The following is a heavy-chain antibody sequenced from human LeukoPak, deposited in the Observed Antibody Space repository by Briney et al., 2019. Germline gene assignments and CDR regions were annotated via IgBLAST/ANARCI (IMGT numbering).Heavy chain of an antibody. Sequence: GGSLRLSCAASGFTFGDYHMSWIRQAPGKGLDWVSYISSSSSPIYYADSVKGRFTISRDNAKNSLYLQMNSLRAEDTAVYFCARERLVYIYGPDAFDIWGQGALVTVSS. D-gene: IGHD5-18*01. V-gene: IGHV3-11*01. CDR3: ARERLVYIYGPDAFDI. CDR1: GFTFGDYH. J-gene: IGHJ3*02. CDR2: ISSSSSPI.